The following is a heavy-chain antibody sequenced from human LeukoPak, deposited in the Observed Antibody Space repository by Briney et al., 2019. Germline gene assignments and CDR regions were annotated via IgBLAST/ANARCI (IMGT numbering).Heavy chain of an antibody. CDR2: IYSGGST. CDR3: AKDLKYNDAFDI. V-gene: IGHV3-53*01. J-gene: IGHJ3*02. CDR1: GFTVSSNY. Sequence: GGSLRLSCAASGFTVSSNYMSWVRQAPGKGLEWVSVIYSGGSTYYADSVKGRFTISRDNSKNTLYLQMNSLRAEDTAVYYCAKDLKYNDAFDIWGQGTMVTVSS. D-gene: IGHD1-1*01.